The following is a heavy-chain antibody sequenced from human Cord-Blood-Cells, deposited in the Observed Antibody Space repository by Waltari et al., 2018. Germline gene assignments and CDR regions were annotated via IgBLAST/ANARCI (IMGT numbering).Heavy chain of an antibody. D-gene: IGHD2-2*02. CDR3: ASGARYCSSTSCYTYFDY. Sequence: QVQLVQSGAEVKKPGSSVKVSCKASGGTFSSYAISWVRQAPGQGLEWMGRIIPILGIANYAQKFQGRVTITADKSTSTAYMELSSLRSEDTAVYYCASGARYCSSTSCYTYFDYWGQGTLVTVSS. V-gene: IGHV1-69*09. J-gene: IGHJ4*02. CDR1: GGTFSSYA. CDR2: IIPILGIA.